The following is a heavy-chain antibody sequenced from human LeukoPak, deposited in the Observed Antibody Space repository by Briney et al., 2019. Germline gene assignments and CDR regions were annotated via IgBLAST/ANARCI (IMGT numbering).Heavy chain of an antibody. CDR3: ARASGYYYDSSGYYSY. D-gene: IGHD3-22*01. Sequence: SQTLSLTCAISGDSFSSNSAAWNWIRQSPSRGLEWLGRTYYRSKWYNDYAVSVKSRITINPDTSKNQFSLQLNSVTPEDTAVYYCARASGYYYDSSGYYSYWGQGTLVTVSS. CDR2: TYYRSKWYN. V-gene: IGHV6-1*01. J-gene: IGHJ4*02. CDR1: GDSFSSNSAA.